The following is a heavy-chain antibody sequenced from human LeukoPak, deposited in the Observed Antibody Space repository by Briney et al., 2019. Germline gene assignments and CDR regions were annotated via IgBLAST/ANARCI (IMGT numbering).Heavy chain of an antibody. CDR1: GFNFSNYG. J-gene: IGHJ4*02. V-gene: IGHV3-21*01. CDR2: ISNSRSYI. D-gene: IGHD6-6*01. CDR3: ARADSNIAARRIGFDY. Sequence: GGSLRLSCAASGFNFSNYGMTWVRQAPGKGLEWVSSISNSRSYIYYVDSVKGRFTISRDNAKKSLYLQMNSLRAGDTALYYCARADSNIAARRIGFDYWGQGTLVTVSS.